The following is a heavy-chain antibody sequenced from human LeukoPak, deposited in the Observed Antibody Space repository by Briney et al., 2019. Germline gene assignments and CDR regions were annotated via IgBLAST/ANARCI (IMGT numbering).Heavy chain of an antibody. CDR3: ARGRYQLHYFDY. V-gene: IGHV4-59*01. CDR2: IYYSGST. CDR1: SVSISSYY. J-gene: IGHJ4*02. D-gene: IGHD2-2*01. Sequence: SETLSLTCTVSSVSISSYYWSWIRQPPGKGLEWIGYIYYSGSTNYNPSLKSRVTISVDTSKNQFSLKLSSVTAADTAVYYCARGRYQLHYFDYWGQGTLVTVSS.